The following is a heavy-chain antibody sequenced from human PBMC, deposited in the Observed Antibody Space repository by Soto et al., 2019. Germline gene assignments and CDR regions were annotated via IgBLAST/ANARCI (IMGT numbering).Heavy chain of an antibody. J-gene: IGHJ4*02. V-gene: IGHV4-39*01. CDR1: GGSISSRSHY. Sequence: QLQLQESGPGLVKPSETLSLTCTVSGGSISSRSHYWGWIRQSPGKHLEWIGSSYYRGSTHYNPSLKTRVTISVDTSKNQVSLKVYSVTAADTAVYYSATADGFGVVTPFFEYWGQGILVTVSS. CDR2: SYYRGST. CDR3: ATADGFGVVTPFFEY. D-gene: IGHD3-3*01.